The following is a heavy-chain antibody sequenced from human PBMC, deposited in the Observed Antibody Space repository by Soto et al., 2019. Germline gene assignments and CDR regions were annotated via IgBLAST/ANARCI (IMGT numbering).Heavy chain of an antibody. Sequence: QVQLLESGGGLVKPGGSLRLSCAASGFIFRDFYMSWIRQVPGKGLEWLSKISSSSSSTDYADSVKGRFTISRDNAKNSLYIQMCSLRAEDTAVYYCARDRGGGSIFGGHYGMDVWGQGTTVTVSS. J-gene: IGHJ6*02. CDR2: ISSSSSST. CDR3: ARDRGGGSIFGGHYGMDV. CDR1: GFIFRDFY. V-gene: IGHV3-11*06. D-gene: IGHD3-3*01.